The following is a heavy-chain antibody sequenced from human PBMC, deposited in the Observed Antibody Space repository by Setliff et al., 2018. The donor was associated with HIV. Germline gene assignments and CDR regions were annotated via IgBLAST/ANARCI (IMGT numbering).Heavy chain of an antibody. V-gene: IGHV4-4*09. Sequence: SETLSLTCAVSSASISNYHWSWIRKTPGKGLEWIGSIYTSGTTNYNPSLEGRITTSVDLSKNHFYLNLHSVTAADTAVYYCAIGDEYPGVFQSWGQGKVVTVSS. CDR3: AIGDEYPGVFQS. J-gene: IGHJ5*02. CDR2: IYTSGTT. D-gene: IGHD2-2*01. CDR1: SASISNYH.